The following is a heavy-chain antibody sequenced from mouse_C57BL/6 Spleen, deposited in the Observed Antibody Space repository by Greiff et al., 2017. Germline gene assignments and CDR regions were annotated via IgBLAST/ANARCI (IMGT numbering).Heavy chain of an antibody. CDR1: GYTFTDYY. Sequence: EVKLMESGPVLVKPGASVKMSCKASGYTFTDYYMNWVKQSHGKSLEWIGVINPYNGGTSYNQKFKGKATLTVDKSSSTAYMALNSLTSEDSAVYYWARIEEFITDYWGQGTTLTVSS. CDR2: INPYNGGT. V-gene: IGHV1-19*01. D-gene: IGHD1-1*01. J-gene: IGHJ2*01. CDR3: ARIEEFITDY.